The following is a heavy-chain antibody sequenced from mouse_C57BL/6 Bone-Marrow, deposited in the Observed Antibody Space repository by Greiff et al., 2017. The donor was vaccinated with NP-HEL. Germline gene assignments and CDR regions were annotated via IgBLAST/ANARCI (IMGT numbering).Heavy chain of an antibody. CDR3: ARYEPDPLWYYWYFDV. V-gene: IGHV7-3*01. J-gene: IGHJ1*03. Sequence: EVMLVESGGGLVQPGGSLSLSCAASGFTFTDYYMSWVRQPPGKALEWLGFIRNKANGYTTEYSASVKGRFTISRDNSQSILYLQMNALRAEDSATYYGARYEPDPLWYYWYFDVWGTGTTVTVSS. CDR2: IRNKANGYTT. D-gene: IGHD2-1*01. CDR1: GFTFTDYY.